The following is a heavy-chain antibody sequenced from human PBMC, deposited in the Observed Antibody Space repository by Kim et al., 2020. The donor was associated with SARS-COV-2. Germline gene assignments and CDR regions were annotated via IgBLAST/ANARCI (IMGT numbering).Heavy chain of an antibody. CDR1: GFTFNSYA. CDR3: ASSPWQRHLDY. CDR2: IWYDGSTK. J-gene: IGHJ4*01. V-gene: IGHV3-33*03. D-gene: IGHD5-12*01. Sequence: GGSLRLSCAASGFTFNSYAMHWVRQAPGKGLEWVAVIWYDGSTKYYADSVKGRFTISRDTSKTTLYLQMNSLRAEDTAVYYCASSPWQRHLDYWG.